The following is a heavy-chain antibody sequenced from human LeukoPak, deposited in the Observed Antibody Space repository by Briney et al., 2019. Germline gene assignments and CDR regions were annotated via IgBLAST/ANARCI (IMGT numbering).Heavy chain of an antibody. D-gene: IGHD6-13*01. J-gene: IGHJ4*02. CDR2: IYTSGST. Sequence: SETLSLTCSVSGDSISGFYWSWIRQPAGKGLEWIGRIYTSGSTNYNPSLKSRVTMSVDTSQNQFSLKLSSVTAADTAVYYCARDVIAAPGTADYWGQGTLVTVSS. CDR1: GDSISGFY. V-gene: IGHV4-4*07. CDR3: ARDVIAAPGTADY.